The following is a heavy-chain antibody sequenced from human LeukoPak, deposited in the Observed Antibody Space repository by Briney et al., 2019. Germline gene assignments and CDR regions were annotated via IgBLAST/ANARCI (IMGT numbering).Heavy chain of an antibody. V-gene: IGHV4-4*07. CDR2: IYSSGST. CDR1: GGSISSYY. Sequence: SETLSLTCTVSGGSISSYYWNWIRQPAGKGLEWIGRIYSSGSTNYNPSLKSRVTISVDRSKNQFSLKLSSVTAADTAVYYCARGSYYDILHAFDIWGQGTMVTVSS. CDR3: ARGSYYDILHAFDI. J-gene: IGHJ3*02. D-gene: IGHD3-9*01.